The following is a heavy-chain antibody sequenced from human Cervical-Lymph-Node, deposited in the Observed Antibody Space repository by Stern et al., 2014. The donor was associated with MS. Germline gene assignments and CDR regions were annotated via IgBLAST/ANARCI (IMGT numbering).Heavy chain of an antibody. CDR1: GGSFSSYP. J-gene: IGHJ3*02. D-gene: IGHD3-16*01. Sequence: VQLLESGAEVKKSGSSVKVSCKASGGSFSSYPITWVRQAPGQGLEWMGSIIPIFDIANYAQKFQGRVTITADESTTTAYMELSSLRSDDTAVYYCARSPKTFGGVAYTFDIWGQGTMVTVSS. CDR3: ARSPKTFGGVAYTFDI. V-gene: IGHV1-69*18. CDR2: IIPIFDIA.